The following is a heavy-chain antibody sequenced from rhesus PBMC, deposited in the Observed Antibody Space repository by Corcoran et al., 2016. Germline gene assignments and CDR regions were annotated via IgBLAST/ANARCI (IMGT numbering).Heavy chain of an antibody. Sequence: EVQLVESGGGLAKPGGSLRLSCAASGFTFSDYYMDWVRQAQGKGLDWVSRISNGGNSTWYADSVKGRFTISRENAKNTLYLQMNSLRTEDTAVYYCARDRAGGFDYWGQGVLVTVSS. D-gene: IGHD1-1*01. V-gene: IGHV3-178*01. CDR3: ARDRAGGFDY. J-gene: IGHJ4*01. CDR1: GFTFSDYY. CDR2: ISNGGNST.